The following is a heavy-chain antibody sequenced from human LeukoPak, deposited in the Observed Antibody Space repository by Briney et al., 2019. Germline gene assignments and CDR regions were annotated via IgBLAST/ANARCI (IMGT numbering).Heavy chain of an antibody. D-gene: IGHD3-22*01. CDR1: GGTFSSYA. CDR2: IIPIFGTA. V-gene: IGHV1-69*13. J-gene: IGHJ6*02. Sequence: GASVKVSCKASGGTFSSYAISWVRQAPGQGLEWMGGIIPIFGTANYARKFQGRVTITADESTSTAYMELSSLRSEDTAVYYCARGYYDSNGYDYYYYGMDVWGQGTTVTVSS. CDR3: ARGYYDSNGYDYYYYGMDV.